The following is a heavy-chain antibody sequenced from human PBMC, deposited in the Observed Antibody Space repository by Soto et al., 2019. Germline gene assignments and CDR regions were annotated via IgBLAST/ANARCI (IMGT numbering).Heavy chain of an antibody. V-gene: IGHV1-3*04. CDR1: GYTFTSYA. Sequence: QVQLVQSGAEVKKPGASVKVSCKASGYTFTSYAMHWVRQAPGQRLEWMAWINTGNGNTKYSQNFQGRVTITRDTSASTAYMALSTVRSEATTVYYGARAVDAYNFFDFWGHRPLVPVSS. J-gene: IGHJ4*01. CDR3: ARAVDAYNFFDF. CDR2: INTGNGNT. D-gene: IGHD1-1*01.